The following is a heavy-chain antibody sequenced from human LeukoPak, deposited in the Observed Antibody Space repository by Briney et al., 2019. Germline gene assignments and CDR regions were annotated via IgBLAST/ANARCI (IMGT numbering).Heavy chain of an antibody. Sequence: GGALRPSSAAAAFTFSSYAKQWVRQAPAGGLQGWAGISYDGSNKYYAASVKGRFTISRDNSKNTLYLKMNCVTAEDTAVYYCARVDYGDYLTVDYWGQGTLVTVSS. CDR2: ISYDGSNK. CDR1: AFTFSSYA. J-gene: IGHJ4*02. D-gene: IGHD4-17*01. CDR3: ARVDYGDYLTVDY. V-gene: IGHV3-30-3*01.